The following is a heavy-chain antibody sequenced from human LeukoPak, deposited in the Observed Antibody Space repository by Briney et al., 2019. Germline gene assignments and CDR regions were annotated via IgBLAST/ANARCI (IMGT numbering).Heavy chain of an antibody. CDR3: VRERYHGSGAPKYDF. Sequence: GGSLRLSCAGTGFKFSDKAMHWVRQAPGKGLEWVAVISYDGSNQNYADSVKGRFTISRDNAKDSLYLQMNSLRVEDTAVYYCVRERYHGSGAPKYDFWGQGTLVTVFS. D-gene: IGHD3-10*01. J-gene: IGHJ4*02. CDR1: GFKFSDKA. V-gene: IGHV3-30*03. CDR2: ISYDGSNQ.